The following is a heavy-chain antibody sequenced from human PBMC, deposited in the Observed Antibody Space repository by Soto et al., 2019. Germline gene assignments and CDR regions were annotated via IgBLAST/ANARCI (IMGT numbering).Heavy chain of an antibody. J-gene: IGHJ3*02. CDR3: ARYRTIVPLAFDI. D-gene: IGHD3-22*01. Sequence: QVQLVQSGAEVKKPGASVQVSCKASGITCPSDDIVWVRQTSGQGLEFLGWMNPSGTNTVYTQKFRGRALFSWNTPTTTAYVARTSLRSEGTAVCYWARYRTIVPLAFDIWGQGTMVTVSS. CDR1: GITCPSDD. V-gene: IGHV1-8*01. CDR2: MNPSGTNT.